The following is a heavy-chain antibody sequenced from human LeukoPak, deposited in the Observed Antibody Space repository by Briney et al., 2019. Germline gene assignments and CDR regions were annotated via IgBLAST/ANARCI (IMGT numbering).Heavy chain of an antibody. CDR2: IYTSGST. CDR1: GGSISSGSYY. V-gene: IGHV4-61*02. CDR3: ARLWTTSLITGGNYQGYFDY. D-gene: IGHD2-8*02. Sequence: SQTLSLTCTVSGGSISSGSYYWSWIRQPAGKGLEWIGRIYTSGSTNYNPSLKSRVTISVDTSKNQFSLKLSSVTAADTAVYYCARLWTTSLITGGNYQGYFDYWGQGTLVTVSS. J-gene: IGHJ4*02.